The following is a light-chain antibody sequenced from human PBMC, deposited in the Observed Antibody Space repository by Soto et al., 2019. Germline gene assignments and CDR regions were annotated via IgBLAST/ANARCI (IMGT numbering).Light chain of an antibody. CDR1: QGVGNF. V-gene: IGKV1-33*01. CDR2: GAS. J-gene: IGKJ2*01. CDR3: QQYNSLPLT. Sequence: MTQSPSSLSASIGDRVTLSCQASQGVGNFLNWYQQRPGQAPCLLIYGASNRDSGISSRFSGSGSGREFSFTITSLQSDDVATYFCQQYNSLPLTFGQGTKLDIK.